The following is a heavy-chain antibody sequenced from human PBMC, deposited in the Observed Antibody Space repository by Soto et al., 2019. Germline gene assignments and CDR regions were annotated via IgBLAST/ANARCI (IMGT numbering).Heavy chain of an antibody. CDR2: INHSGST. CDR1: GGSFSGYY. D-gene: IGHD3-16*01. J-gene: IGHJ4*02. Sequence: SETLSLTCAVYGGSFSGYYWSWIRQPPGKGLEWIGEINHSGSTNYNPSLKSRVTISVDTSKNQFSLKLSSVTAADTAVYYCARVSFGNPIDYWGQGTLVTAPQ. CDR3: ARVSFGNPIDY. V-gene: IGHV4-34*01.